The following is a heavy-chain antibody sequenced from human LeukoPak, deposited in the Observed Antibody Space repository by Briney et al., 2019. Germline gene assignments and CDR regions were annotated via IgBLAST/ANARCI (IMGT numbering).Heavy chain of an antibody. CDR1: GGSISSYY. V-gene: IGHV4-59*01. CDR3: ARDGSGSYYYDDGMDV. CDR2: IYYSGST. D-gene: IGHD1-26*01. Sequence: SETLSLTCTVSGGSISSYYWSWIRQPPGKGLEWIGYIYYSGSTNYNPSLKSRVTISVDTSKNQFSLKLSSVTAADTAVYYCARDGSGSYYYDDGMDVWGQGTTVTVSS. J-gene: IGHJ6*02.